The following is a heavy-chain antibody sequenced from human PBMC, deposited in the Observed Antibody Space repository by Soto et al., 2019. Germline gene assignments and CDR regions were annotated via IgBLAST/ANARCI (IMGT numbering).Heavy chain of an antibody. V-gene: IGHV4-34*01. J-gene: IGHJ6*02. D-gene: IGHD6-13*01. Sequence: LSETLSLTCAVYGGSFSGYYWSWIRQPPGKGLEWIGEINHSGSTNYNPSLKSRVTISVDTSKNQFSLKLSSVTAADTAVYYCARLWQQLVLYYYYYGMDVWGQGTTVTVSS. CDR2: INHSGST. CDR3: ARLWQQLVLYYYYYGMDV. CDR1: GGSFSGYY.